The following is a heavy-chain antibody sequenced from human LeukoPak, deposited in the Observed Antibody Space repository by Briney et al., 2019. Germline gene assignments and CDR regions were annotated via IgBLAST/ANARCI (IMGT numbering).Heavy chain of an antibody. D-gene: IGHD1-26*01. CDR2: ISGSGGST. J-gene: IGHJ4*02. CDR3: AKVYSGSQGDY. V-gene: IGHV3-23*01. Sequence: GGSLRLSCAASGFTFDNYGMSWVRQAPGKGLEWVSGISGSGGSTHYADSVKGRFTISRDNSKNTLYLQMNSLRAEDTAVYYCAKVYSGSQGDYWGQGTLVTVSS. CDR1: GFTFDNYG.